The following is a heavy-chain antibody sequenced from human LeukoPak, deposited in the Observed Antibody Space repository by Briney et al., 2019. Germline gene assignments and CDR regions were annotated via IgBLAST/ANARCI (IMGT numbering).Heavy chain of an antibody. CDR2: INPNSGGT. J-gene: IGHJ6*03. D-gene: IGHD6-13*01. Sequence: GASVKVSCKTSGYTFTGYYMHWVRQAPGHGLEWMGCINPNSGGTNHAQKFPGRVTMTSDTSISTAYMELSRLRSDDTAVYYYARDQGYSSSWYVYYYYMDVWGKGTTVTVSS. CDR1: GYTFTGYY. V-gene: IGHV1-2*02. CDR3: ARDQGYSSSWYVYYYYMDV.